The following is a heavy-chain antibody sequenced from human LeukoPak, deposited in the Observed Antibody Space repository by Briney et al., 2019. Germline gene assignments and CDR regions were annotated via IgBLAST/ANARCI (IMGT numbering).Heavy chain of an antibody. CDR1: GFTFSHAW. CDR2: IKSKTDGGTT. CDR3: TTAMTHVFDY. Sequence: GGSLRLSCTASGFTFSHAWMTWVRQAPGKGLEWVGRIKSKTDGGTTDYAAPVKGRFTTSRDDSKNTLYLQMNSLKTEDTAVYYCTTAMTHVFDYWGQGTLVTVSS. V-gene: IGHV3-15*01. J-gene: IGHJ4*02. D-gene: IGHD2-2*01.